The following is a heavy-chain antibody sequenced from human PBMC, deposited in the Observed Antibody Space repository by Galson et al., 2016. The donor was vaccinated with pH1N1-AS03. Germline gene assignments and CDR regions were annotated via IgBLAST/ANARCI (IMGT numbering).Heavy chain of an antibody. J-gene: IGHJ3*02. Sequence: QSGAEVTKPGESLKISCKASGYSFTNYWIAWVRQMPGKGLEWMGIIFPGEFDSRYSPSFQGQVTISADKSISTAYLEWSSLTASDTAMYYCARSSTSGWNAYDAFDIWGQGTLVTVSS. V-gene: IGHV5-51*01. CDR1: GYSFTNYW. D-gene: IGHD6-19*01. CDR3: ARSSTSGWNAYDAFDI. CDR2: IFPGEFDS.